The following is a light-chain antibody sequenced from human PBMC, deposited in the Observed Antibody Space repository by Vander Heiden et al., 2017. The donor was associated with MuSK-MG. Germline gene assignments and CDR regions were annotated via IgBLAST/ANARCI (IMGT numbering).Light chain of an antibody. J-gene: IGKJ1*01. CDR3: QKDGSSPRT. Sequence: EIVLTQSPGTLSLSPGERATLSCRASQSVSSSYLAWYQQKPGQAPRLLIYGASSGSGTDFTLTISRLEPEDFAVYYCQKDGSSPRTFGQGTKVEIK. CDR2: GAS. V-gene: IGKV3-20*01. CDR1: QSVSSSY.